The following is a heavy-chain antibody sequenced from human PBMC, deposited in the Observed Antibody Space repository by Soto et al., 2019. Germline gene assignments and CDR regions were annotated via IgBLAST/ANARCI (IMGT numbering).Heavy chain of an antibody. CDR1: GFTFSSYA. V-gene: IGHV3-23*01. J-gene: IGHJ4*02. CDR3: ARSLFIAATDTEPFDS. CDR2: ISGGGNDR. D-gene: IGHD6-13*01. Sequence: EVQLLESGGGLVQPGGSQTLSCAASGFTFSSYAMSWVRQAPGKGLEWVSAISGGGNDRFYADSVKGRFTISRDNSRNTLYLHMNSLRAEETAVHYCARSLFIAATDTEPFDSWGQGALVTVSS.